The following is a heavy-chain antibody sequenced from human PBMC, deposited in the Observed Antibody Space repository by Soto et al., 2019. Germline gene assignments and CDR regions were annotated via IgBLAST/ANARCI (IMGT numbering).Heavy chain of an antibody. CDR3: AKDPNTMIVVVINYFDY. V-gene: IGHV3-23*04. J-gene: IGHJ4*02. CDR2: ISGSGGST. D-gene: IGHD3-22*01. Sequence: VQLEESGGGVVQPGRSLRLSCAASGFTFSSYAMSWVRQAPGKGLEWVSAISGSGGSTYYADSVKGRFTISRDNSKNTLYLQMNSLRAEDTAVYYCAKDPNTMIVVVINYFDYWGQGTLVTVSS. CDR1: GFTFSSYA.